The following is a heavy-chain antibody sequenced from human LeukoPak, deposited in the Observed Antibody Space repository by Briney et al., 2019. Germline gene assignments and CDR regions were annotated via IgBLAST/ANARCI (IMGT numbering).Heavy chain of an antibody. D-gene: IGHD4-11*01. V-gene: IGHV4-30-2*01. Sequence: SETLSLTCAVSGGSISSGGYSWSWIRQPPGKGLEWIGYIYHSGSTYYNPSLMSRVTISVDRSKNQFSLKLSSVTAADTAVYYCARGAYSNPYYFDYWGQGTLVTVSS. CDR2: IYHSGST. CDR1: GGSISSGGYS. J-gene: IGHJ4*02. CDR3: ARGAYSNPYYFDY.